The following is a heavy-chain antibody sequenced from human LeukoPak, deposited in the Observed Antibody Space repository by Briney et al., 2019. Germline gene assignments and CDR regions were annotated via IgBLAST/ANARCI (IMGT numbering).Heavy chain of an antibody. J-gene: IGHJ3*02. V-gene: IGHV4-39*07. CDR2: IYYSGST. D-gene: IGHD5-24*01. CDR1: GGSISSSSYY. Sequence: SETLSLTCTVSGGSISSSSYYWGWIRQPPGKGLEWIGSIYYSGSTYYNPSLKSRVTISVDTSKNQFSLKLSSVTAADTAVYYCARAWGRWLLGDAFDIWGQGTMVTVSS. CDR3: ARAWGRWLLGDAFDI.